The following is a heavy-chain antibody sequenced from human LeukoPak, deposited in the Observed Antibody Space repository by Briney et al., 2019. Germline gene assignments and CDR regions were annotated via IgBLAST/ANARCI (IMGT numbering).Heavy chain of an antibody. V-gene: IGHV4-59*12. J-gene: IGHJ4*02. Sequence: KPSETLSLTRSVSGGSISSYFWNWIRQPPGKGLEWIGDISYSGSTNYNPSLKSRVSMSVDTSKNQFSLKLSSVTAADTAVYYCARDNRGGDSSGWRPSFDNWGQGSLPSVSS. CDR2: ISYSGST. CDR1: GGSISSYF. CDR3: ARDNRGGDSSGWRPSFDN. D-gene: IGHD6-19*01.